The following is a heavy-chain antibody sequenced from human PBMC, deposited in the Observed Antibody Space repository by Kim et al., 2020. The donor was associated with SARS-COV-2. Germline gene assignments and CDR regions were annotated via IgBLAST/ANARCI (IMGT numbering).Heavy chain of an antibody. CDR1: GYTFSNYG. V-gene: IGHV1-18*01. Sequence: ASVKVSCKAAGYTFSNYGISWVRQAPGQGLEWVAWMSANHGKTNYAQKFQDRVTLTTDTSISTAYMELSSLRFDDTAFYFCARARLKSPFCDYYGMDGWG. D-gene: IGHD4-4*01. CDR2: MSANHGKT. CDR3: ARARLKSPFCDYYGMDG. J-gene: IGHJ6*02.